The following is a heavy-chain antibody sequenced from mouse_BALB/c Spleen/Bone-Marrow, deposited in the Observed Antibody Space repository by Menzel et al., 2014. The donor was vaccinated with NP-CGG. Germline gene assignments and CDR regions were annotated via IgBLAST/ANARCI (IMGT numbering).Heavy chain of an antibody. D-gene: IGHD1-1*01. CDR3: AAYYYGSSYGFAY. CDR1: GFYIKDTY. CDR2: IDPANGNT. V-gene: IGHV14-3*02. Sequence: EVKLMESGAELVKPGASVKLSCTASGFYIKDTYMHWVKQRPEQGLEWIGRIDPANGNTKYDPKFKGKATLTADTSSNTAYLQHISLTSEDTAVYYCAAYYYGSSYGFAYWGQGTLVTVSA. J-gene: IGHJ3*01.